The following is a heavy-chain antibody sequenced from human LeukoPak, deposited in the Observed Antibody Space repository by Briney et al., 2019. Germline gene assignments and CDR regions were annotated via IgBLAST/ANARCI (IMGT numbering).Heavy chain of an antibody. V-gene: IGHV1-69*06. D-gene: IGHD3-22*01. CDR3: ARDFSNYYDSSGYSVNFDY. J-gene: IGHJ4*02. CDR2: IIPIFGTA. Sequence: SVKVSCKASEGTFSSYAISWVRQAPGQGLEWMGGIIPIFGTANYAQKFQGRVTITADKSTSTAYMELSRLRSDDTAVYYCARDFSNYYDSSGYSVNFDYWGQGTLVTVSS. CDR1: EGTFSSYA.